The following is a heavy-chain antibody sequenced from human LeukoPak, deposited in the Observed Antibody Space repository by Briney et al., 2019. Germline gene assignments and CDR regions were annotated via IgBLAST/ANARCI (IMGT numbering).Heavy chain of an antibody. CDR2: ISAYNGNT. D-gene: IGHD3-22*01. J-gene: IGHJ4*02. V-gene: IGHV1-18*01. CDR3: ARDHAVYYYDSSGYHLFDY. CDR1: GYTFTSYG. Sequence: ASVKVSSKASGYTFTSYGISWVRQAPGQGLEWMGWISAYNGNTNYAQKLQGRVTMTTDTSTSTAYMELRSLRSDDTAVYYCARDHAVYYYDSSGYHLFDYWGQGTLVTVSS.